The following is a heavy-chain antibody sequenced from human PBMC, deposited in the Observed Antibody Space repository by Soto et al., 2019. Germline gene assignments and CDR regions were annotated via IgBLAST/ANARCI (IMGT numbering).Heavy chain of an antibody. J-gene: IGHJ4*02. V-gene: IGHV3-33*01. Sequence: QVELVEWGGGVVQPGRSLRISCAGSGFTFTTYGMHWVRQAPGKGLEWVAHIWYDGSNKYYADSVKGRFTISRDNSKGTVFLQMNSLRAEDTAVYYSARDGSMILTEWGQGTLVTVSS. CDR2: IWYDGSNK. CDR1: GFTFTTYG. CDR3: ARDGSMILTE. D-gene: IGHD3-22*01.